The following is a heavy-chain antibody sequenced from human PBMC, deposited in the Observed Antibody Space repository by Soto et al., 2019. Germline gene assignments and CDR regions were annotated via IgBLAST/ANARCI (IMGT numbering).Heavy chain of an antibody. CDR2: IFYSGST. CDR3: ARQQPYYYYMDV. CDR1: GGSISSSNYF. V-gene: IGHV4-39*01. J-gene: IGHJ6*03. Sequence: PSETLSLTCTVSGGSISSSNYFWGWIRQPPGKGLEWIGSIFYSGSTYYNPSLKSRVTISVDTSKSQFSLKLTSVTAAETAVYYCARQQPYYYYMDVWGKGTTVTVSS.